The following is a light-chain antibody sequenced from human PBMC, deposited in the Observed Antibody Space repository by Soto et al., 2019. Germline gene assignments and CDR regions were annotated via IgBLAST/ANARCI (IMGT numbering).Light chain of an antibody. Sequence: EIVLTQSPDTLSLSPGERATLSCRASQSVTSNYLAWYQQKPGQAPRLLIYGASSRATGIPDRFSGSGSGTDFTLTISRLEPEDFAVYYCQQYGSSPLTFGQGTKVDIK. CDR2: GAS. CDR1: QSVTSNY. CDR3: QQYGSSPLT. V-gene: IGKV3-20*01. J-gene: IGKJ1*01.